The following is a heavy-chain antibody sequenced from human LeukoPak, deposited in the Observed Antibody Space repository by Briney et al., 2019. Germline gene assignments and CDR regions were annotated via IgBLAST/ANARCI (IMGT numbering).Heavy chain of an antibody. J-gene: IGHJ4*02. CDR3: ATIHNSGSYSFDY. Sequence: GESLRISCQGSGYSFISYWISWARQMPGKGLEWMGRIDPSTSYTSYGPSFQGHVTISADKSMSTAYLQWSSLKASDTAMYYCATIHNSGSYSFDYWGQGTLVTVSS. CDR2: IDPSTSYT. D-gene: IGHD1-26*01. CDR1: GYSFISYW. V-gene: IGHV5-10-1*01.